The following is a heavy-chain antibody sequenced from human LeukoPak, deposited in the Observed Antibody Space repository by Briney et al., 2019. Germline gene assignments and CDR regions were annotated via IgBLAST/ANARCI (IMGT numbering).Heavy chain of an antibody. CDR2: MNPNSGNT. J-gene: IGHJ4*02. D-gene: IGHD3-3*01. V-gene: IGHV1-8*01. Sequence: ASVKVSCKASGYTFTSYDINWVRQATGQGLEWMGWMNPNSGNTGYAQKFQGRVTMTRNTSISTAYMELSSLRSEDTAVYYCARSDITIFGVVTIRTGVGYWGQGTLVTVSS. CDR1: GYTFTSYD. CDR3: ARSDITIFGVVTIRTGVGY.